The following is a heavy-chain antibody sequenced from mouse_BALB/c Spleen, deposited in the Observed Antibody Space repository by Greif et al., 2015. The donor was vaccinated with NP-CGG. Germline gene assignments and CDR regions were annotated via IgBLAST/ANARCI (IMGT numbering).Heavy chain of an antibody. CDR3: ALGGHYFDY. D-gene: IGHD3-1*01. V-gene: IGHV5-17*02. CDR1: GFTFSSFG. J-gene: IGHJ2*02. CDR2: ISSGSSTI. Sequence: EVKLMESGGGLVQPGGSRKLSCAASGFTFSSFGMHWVRQAPEKGLEWVAYISSGSSTIYYTDTEKGRFTISRDNPKNTLCLQVTSLRSEDTAMDYCALGGHYFDYWGQGTSLTVSS.